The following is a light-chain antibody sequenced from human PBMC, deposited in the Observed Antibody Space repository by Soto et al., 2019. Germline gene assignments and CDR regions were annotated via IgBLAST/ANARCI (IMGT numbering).Light chain of an antibody. V-gene: IGKV1-9*01. CDR1: QGISSY. Sequence: DIQLTQAPSFLSASVGDRVTITCRASQGISSYAAWYQQQPGRAPKLLIDVPSTLHSGVPSRFSGSGSGTAFTLTISSLQRKAFAPYSCQQLTSYPLTFGPRTKVPIK. CDR2: VPS. CDR3: QQLTSYPLT. J-gene: IGKJ3*01.